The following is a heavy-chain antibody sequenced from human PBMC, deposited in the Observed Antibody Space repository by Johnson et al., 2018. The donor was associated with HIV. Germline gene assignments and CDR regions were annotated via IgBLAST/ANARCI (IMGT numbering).Heavy chain of an antibody. CDR1: GFTFSNAW. Sequence: EVQLVESGGGLVKPGGSLRLSCAASGFTFSNAWMSWVRQAPGKGLEWVGRIKSKTDGGTTDYAAPVKGRFTLSRDDSKNTLFLQMNSLKTEDTALYYCTAHYRNAFDIWAKGQWSPSLQ. V-gene: IGHV3-15*01. D-gene: IGHD1-26*01. J-gene: IGHJ3*02. CDR2: IKSKTDGGTT. CDR3: TAHYRNAFDI.